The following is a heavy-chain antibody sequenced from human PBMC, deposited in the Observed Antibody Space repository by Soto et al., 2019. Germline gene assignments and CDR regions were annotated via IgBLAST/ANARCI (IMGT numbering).Heavy chain of an antibody. CDR1: GGSISSYY. D-gene: IGHD3-10*01. J-gene: IGHJ6*02. Sequence: PSETLSLTCTVSGGSISSYYWSWIRQPPGKGLEWIGYIYYSGSTNYNPSLKSRVTISVDTSKNQFSLKLSSVTAADTAVYYCARLYGSGSHYGMDVWGQGTTVTVSS. CDR3: ARLYGSGSHYGMDV. V-gene: IGHV4-59*08. CDR2: IYYSGST.